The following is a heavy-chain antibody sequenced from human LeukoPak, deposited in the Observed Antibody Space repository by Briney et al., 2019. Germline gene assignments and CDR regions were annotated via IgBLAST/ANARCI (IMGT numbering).Heavy chain of an antibody. J-gene: IGHJ4*02. CDR1: GYSFTSNY. CDR3: ARDQEAFDY. V-gene: IGHV1-46*01. Sequence: ASVKVSCKASGYSFTSNYIHWVRQAPGQGLEWMGMIYPRDGSTSYAQKFQGRVTVTRDTSTSTIHMELSGLGSEDTAVYYCARDQEAFDYWGQGTLVTVSS. CDR2: IYPRDGST.